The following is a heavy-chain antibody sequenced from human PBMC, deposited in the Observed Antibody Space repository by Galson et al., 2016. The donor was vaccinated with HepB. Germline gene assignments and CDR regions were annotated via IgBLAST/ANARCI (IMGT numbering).Heavy chain of an antibody. V-gene: IGHV3-74*01. J-gene: IGHJ4*02. D-gene: IGHD6-13*01. CDR2: IDTDGSGT. Sequence: SLRLSCAASGFTFSSYWMQWVRQSPGKGLVWVSRIDTDGSGTSYADSVRGRFTISRDNANNTLYLHMNTRRAEDTAVYYCARDDYSTSWFPDFWGRGTPVTVSS. CDR1: GFTFSSYW. CDR3: ARDDYSTSWFPDF.